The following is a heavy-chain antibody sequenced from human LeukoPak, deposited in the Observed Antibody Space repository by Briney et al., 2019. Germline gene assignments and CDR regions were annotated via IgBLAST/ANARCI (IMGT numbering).Heavy chain of an antibody. V-gene: IGHV4-59*08. D-gene: IGHD5-12*01. Sequence: SETLSLTCTVSGGSISSYHWSWIRQPPGKGLEWIGYIYYSGSTNYNPSLKSRVTISVDTSKNQFSLKLSSVTAADTAVYYCARHKVATILTFDYWGQGTLVTVSS. J-gene: IGHJ4*02. CDR1: GGSISSYH. CDR2: IYYSGST. CDR3: ARHKVATILTFDY.